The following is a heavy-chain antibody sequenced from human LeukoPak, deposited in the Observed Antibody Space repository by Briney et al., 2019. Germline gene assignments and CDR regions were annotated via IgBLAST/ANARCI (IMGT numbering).Heavy chain of an antibody. Sequence: ASVKVSCKASGYTFTSYGISWVRQAPGQGLEWVGGIIPIFGTANYAQKFQGRVTITADESTSTAYMELSSLRSEDTAVYYCARGPLGFGELLLTPYYMDVWGKGTTVTVSS. CDR1: GYTFTSYG. D-gene: IGHD3-10*01. V-gene: IGHV1-69*13. CDR3: ARGPLGFGELLLTPYYMDV. J-gene: IGHJ6*03. CDR2: IIPIFGTA.